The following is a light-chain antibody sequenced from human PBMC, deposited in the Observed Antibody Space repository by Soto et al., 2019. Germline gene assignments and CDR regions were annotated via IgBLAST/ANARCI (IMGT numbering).Light chain of an antibody. V-gene: IGLV2-11*01. CDR3: CSYATTLYV. Sequence: QSALTHPRSVSGSPGQSGTISCTGPTSDVDSSNYVSWYQHHPGKAPKLMIYDVSERPSGDPDRFSGSKSGSTASLTISGLQAEDEADYYCCSYATTLYVFGSGTKV. CDR2: DVS. J-gene: IGLJ1*01. CDR1: TSDVDSSNY.